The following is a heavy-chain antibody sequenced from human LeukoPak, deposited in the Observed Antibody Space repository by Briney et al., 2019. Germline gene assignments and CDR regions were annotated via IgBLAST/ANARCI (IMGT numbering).Heavy chain of an antibody. V-gene: IGHV4-34*01. CDR1: NGXFSGYY. D-gene: IGHD2-2*01. Sequence: SETLSLTCSVYNGXFSGYYCSWIRQPPGKGPEWIGQSNESGSTNYNPSLKSRVTISIDTSKDHFSLRLTSVTAADTAVYYCARSSTSWPTRPFDPWGQGTLVTVSS. CDR2: SNESGST. CDR3: ARSSTSWPTRPFDP. J-gene: IGHJ5*02.